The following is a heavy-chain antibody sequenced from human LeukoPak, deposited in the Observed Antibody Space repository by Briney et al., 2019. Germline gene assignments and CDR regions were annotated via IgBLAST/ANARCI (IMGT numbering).Heavy chain of an antibody. CDR2: ISGSNGNT. D-gene: IGHD6-19*01. Sequence: ASVKVSCKASSYTFTRYGISWVRQAPGQGLEWMGWISGSNGNTNYAQKFQGRVSMTADTSTSTAYMELRSLRSDDTAVYYCARVAPHRRLTSGWYYFDYWGQGTLVTVSS. CDR3: ARVAPHRRLTSGWYYFDY. J-gene: IGHJ4*02. V-gene: IGHV1-18*01. CDR1: SYTFTRYG.